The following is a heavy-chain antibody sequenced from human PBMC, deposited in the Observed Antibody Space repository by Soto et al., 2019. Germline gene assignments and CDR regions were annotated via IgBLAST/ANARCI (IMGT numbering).Heavy chain of an antibody. J-gene: IGHJ6*02. CDR2: INHSGST. D-gene: IGHD3-3*01. Sequence: PGKGLEWIGEINHSGSTNYSPSLKSRVTISVDTSKNQFSLKLSSVTAADTAVYYCASTYARITIFGVVIIQNYGMDVWGQGTTVTVSS. CDR3: ASTYARITIFGVVIIQNYGMDV. V-gene: IGHV4-34*01.